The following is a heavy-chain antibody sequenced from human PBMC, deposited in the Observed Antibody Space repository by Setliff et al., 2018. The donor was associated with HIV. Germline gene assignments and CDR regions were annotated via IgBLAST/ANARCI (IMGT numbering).Heavy chain of an antibody. J-gene: IGHJ4*02. CDR1: NGPISSSSYF. V-gene: IGHV4-39*01. Sequence: PSETLSLTCTVSNGPISSSSYFWGWIRQPPGKGLEWIGNIFYSGSTYYNPSLKSRVLISVDTSKNQFSLKLTSVTAADTAVYYCARRGIIAGTTDFWGQGTPVTVSS. CDR3: ARRGIIAGTTDF. D-gene: IGHD1-7*01. CDR2: IFYSGST.